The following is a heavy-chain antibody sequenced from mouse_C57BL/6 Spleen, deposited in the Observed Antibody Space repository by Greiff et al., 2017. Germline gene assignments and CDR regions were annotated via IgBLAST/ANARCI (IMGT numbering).Heavy chain of an antibody. CDR3: ARGEYGLRGDFDY. CDR1: GYTFTSYW. V-gene: IGHV1-72*01. CDR2: IDPKSGGT. J-gene: IGHJ2*01. D-gene: IGHD1-1*01. Sequence: VQLQQPGAELVKPGASVKLSCKASGYTFTSYWMHWVKQRPGRGLEWIGRIDPKSGGTKYNEKFKSKATLTVDKPSSTAYMQLSSLTSEDSAVYYGARGEYGLRGDFDYWGQGTTLTVSS.